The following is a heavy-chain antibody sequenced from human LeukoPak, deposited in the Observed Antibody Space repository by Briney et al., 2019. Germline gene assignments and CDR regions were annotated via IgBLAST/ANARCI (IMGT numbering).Heavy chain of an antibody. CDR1: GFTFSSYG. V-gene: IGHV3-30*18. J-gene: IGHJ6*02. Sequence: GGSLRLSCAASGFTFSSYGMHWVRQAPGKGLEWVAVISYGGSNKYYADSVKGRFTISRDNSKNTLYLQMNSLRAEDTAVYYCAKEVRVLTGFGYGMDVWGQGTTVTVSS. CDR3: AKEVRVLTGFGYGMDV. CDR2: ISYGGSNK. D-gene: IGHD3-9*01.